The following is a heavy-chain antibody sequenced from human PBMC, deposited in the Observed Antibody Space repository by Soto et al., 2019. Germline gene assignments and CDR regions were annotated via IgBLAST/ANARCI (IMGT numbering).Heavy chain of an antibody. CDR1: GDSISSGGYS. J-gene: IGHJ6*02. CDR3: ARGAGSGKPEKSYYGMDV. V-gene: IGHV4-30-2*01. CDR2: LYYDGST. Sequence: KASETLSLTCTVSGDSISSGGYSWSWIRQPPGKGLEWIGYLYYDGSTNYNPSLRSRVTISGDRSKNQFSLSLSSMTGGDKAIYYCARGAGSGKPEKSYYGMDVWGQETTVTVCS. D-gene: IGHD3-10*01.